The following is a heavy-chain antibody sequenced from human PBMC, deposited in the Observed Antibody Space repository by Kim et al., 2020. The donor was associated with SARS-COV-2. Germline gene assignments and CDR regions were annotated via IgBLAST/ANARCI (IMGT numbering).Heavy chain of an antibody. J-gene: IGHJ5*02. CDR3: AREVRNYKSPNWFDP. CDR1: GFTFSSYS. D-gene: IGHD4-4*01. Sequence: GGSLRLSCAASGFTFSSYSMNWVRQAPGKGLEWVSSISSSSSYIYYADSVKGRFTISRDNAKNSLYLQMNSLRAEDTAVYYCAREVRNYKSPNWFDPWGQGTLVTVSS. V-gene: IGHV3-21*01. CDR2: ISSSSSYI.